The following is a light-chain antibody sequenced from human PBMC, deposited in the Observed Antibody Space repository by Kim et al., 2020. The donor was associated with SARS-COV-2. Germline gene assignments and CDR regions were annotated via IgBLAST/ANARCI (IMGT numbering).Light chain of an antibody. V-gene: IGLV1-47*01. J-gene: IGLJ3*02. CDR1: RSNIGTNY. CDR2: KDR. CDR3: ATWDDSLSGPV. Sequence: GQRVTISCSGGRSNIGTNYVHWYQQLPGTAPKLLIYKDRQRPSGVPDRFSGSKSGTSASLAISGLQSEDEADYYCATWDDSLSGPVFGGGTKVTVL.